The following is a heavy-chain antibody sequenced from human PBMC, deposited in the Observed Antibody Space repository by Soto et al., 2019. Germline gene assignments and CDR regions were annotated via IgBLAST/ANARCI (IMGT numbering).Heavy chain of an antibody. CDR3: ARGLGSGWSRFYCAY. CDR2: ITGSSGSI. Sequence: EVQLLESGGALVQPGGSLRLSCAASGFTFANDAMTWVRQAPGKGLECVSSITGSSGSIYYADSVRGRFTISRDNSKNTLYLQMNSLRADDTAVYYCARGLGSGWSRFYCAYWGQGTLVTVSS. CDR1: GFTFANDA. D-gene: IGHD6-19*01. J-gene: IGHJ4*02. V-gene: IGHV3-23*01.